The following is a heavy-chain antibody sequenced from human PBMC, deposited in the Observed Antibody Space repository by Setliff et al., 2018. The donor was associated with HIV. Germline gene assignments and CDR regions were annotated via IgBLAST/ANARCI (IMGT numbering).Heavy chain of an antibody. CDR1: GGSITGGSYY. CDR2: IYTSGTT. Sequence: PSETLSLTCTVSGGSITGGSYYWSWIRQPAGKGLEWIGRIYTSGTTSYNPSLKSRVSISVDTSKNQFSLNLSSVTAADTAVNYCASCSYDSSGYYYYYFDYWGQGTLVTVS. D-gene: IGHD3-22*01. J-gene: IGHJ4*02. V-gene: IGHV4-61*02. CDR3: ASCSYDSSGYYYYYFDY.